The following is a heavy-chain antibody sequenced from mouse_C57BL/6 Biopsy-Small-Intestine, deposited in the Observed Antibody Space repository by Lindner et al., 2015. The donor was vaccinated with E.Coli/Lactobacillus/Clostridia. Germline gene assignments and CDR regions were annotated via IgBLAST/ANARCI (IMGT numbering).Heavy chain of an antibody. CDR3: ATSAVAIPGQRPDY. J-gene: IGHJ4*01. CDR2: INPNSGDT. Sequence: SVKVSCKASGYTFTNYYLHWVRQAPGQGLEWMGRINPNSGDTNYAQKFQDRVSLTRDTSISTAYMDLTRLRSNDTAVYYCATSAVAIPGQRPDYWGQGTLVTVSS. V-gene: IGHV1S130*01. D-gene: IGHD6-1*01. CDR1: GYTFTNYY.